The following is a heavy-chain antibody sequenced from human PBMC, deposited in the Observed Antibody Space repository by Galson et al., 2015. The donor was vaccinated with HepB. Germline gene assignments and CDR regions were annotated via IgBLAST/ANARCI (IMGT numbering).Heavy chain of an antibody. CDR2: INHSGST. V-gene: IGHV4-34*01. CDR1: GGSFSGYY. J-gene: IGHJ4*02. CDR3: ARVRTGGRRLYYFDY. Sequence: SETLSLTCAVYGGSFSGYYWSWIRQPPGKGLEWIGEINHSGSTNYNPSLKSRVTISVDTSKNQFSLKLSSVTAADTAVYYCARVRTGGRRLYYFDYWGQGTLVTVSS. D-gene: IGHD3/OR15-3a*01.